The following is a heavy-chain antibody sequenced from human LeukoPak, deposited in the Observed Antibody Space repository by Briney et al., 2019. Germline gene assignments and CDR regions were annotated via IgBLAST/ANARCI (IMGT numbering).Heavy chain of an antibody. J-gene: IGHJ3*02. Sequence: PSETLSLTCTVSGGSISSSSYYWGWIRQPPGKGLEWIGNIHYSGSTYYNSSLKSRVTMSVDTSKNQFSVKLSSVTAADTAVYYCARDHGGSGFDAFDIWGQGTMVTVSS. D-gene: IGHD3-22*01. CDR1: GGSISSSSYY. CDR2: IHYSGST. V-gene: IGHV4-39*07. CDR3: ARDHGGSGFDAFDI.